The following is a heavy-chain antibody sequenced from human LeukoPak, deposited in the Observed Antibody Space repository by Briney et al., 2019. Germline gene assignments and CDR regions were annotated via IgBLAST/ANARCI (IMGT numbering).Heavy chain of an antibody. V-gene: IGHV4-34*01. Sequence: SETLSLTCTVYGGSSSGYSWNWVRQPPGKGLEWIGSIYYSGSTYYNPSLKSRVTISVDTSKNQFSLKLSSVTAADTAVYYCARVSGYDWESFYDYWGQGTLVTVSS. D-gene: IGHD5-12*01. J-gene: IGHJ4*02. CDR2: IYYSGST. CDR1: GGSSSGYS. CDR3: ARVSGYDWESFYDY.